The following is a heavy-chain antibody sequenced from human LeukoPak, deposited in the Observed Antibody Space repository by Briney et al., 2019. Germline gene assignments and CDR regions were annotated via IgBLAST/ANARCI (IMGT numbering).Heavy chain of an antibody. V-gene: IGHV3-33*01. CDR2: IWYDGSNK. CDR1: GFTFSSYG. CDR3: ARDRRYGSYIPDY. D-gene: IGHD1-26*01. J-gene: IGHJ4*02. Sequence: GGSLRLSCSASGFTFSSYGMPWVRPAPGQGLEWVAVIWYDGSNKYYADSVKGRFTISRDNSKNTLYLQMNSLRAEDTAVYYCARDRRYGSYIPDYWGQGTLVTVSS.